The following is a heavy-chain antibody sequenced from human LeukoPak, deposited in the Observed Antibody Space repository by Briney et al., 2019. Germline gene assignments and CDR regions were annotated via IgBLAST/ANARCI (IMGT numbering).Heavy chain of an antibody. D-gene: IGHD2-8*01. CDR3: AKAFRTNSNYYYGLDV. CDR2: ISWNSAGI. CDR1: GFTFDDYA. V-gene: IGHV3-9*01. Sequence: GGSLRLSCAASGFTFDDYAMHWVRQIPGKGLEWVSGISWNSAGIGYADSVKGRFTISRDNAKNSLYLQMYSLRGEDTALYYCAKAFRTNSNYYYGLDVWGQGTTVTVSS. J-gene: IGHJ6*02.